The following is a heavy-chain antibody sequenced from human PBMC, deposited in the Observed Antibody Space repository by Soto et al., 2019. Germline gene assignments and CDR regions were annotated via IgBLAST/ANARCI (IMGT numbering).Heavy chain of an antibody. CDR3: ASGSGYDWDYYYYGMDV. V-gene: IGHV4-59*01. J-gene: IGHJ6*02. D-gene: IGHD5-12*01. CDR2: IYYSGST. Sequence: SETLSLTCTVSGGSISSYYWSWIRQPPGKGLEWIGYIYYSGSTNYNPSLKSRVTISVDTSKNQFSLKLSSVTAADTAVYYCASGSGYDWDYYYYGMDVWGQGTTVTVSS. CDR1: GGSISSYY.